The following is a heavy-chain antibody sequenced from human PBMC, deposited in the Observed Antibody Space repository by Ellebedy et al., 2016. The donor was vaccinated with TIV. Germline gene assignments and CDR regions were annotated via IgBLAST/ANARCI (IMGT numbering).Heavy chain of an antibody. V-gene: IGHV3-9*01. CDR1: GFSFDDYA. CDR2: ISWNSGSI. D-gene: IGHD5-12*01. Sequence: SLKISXAASGFSFDDYAMHWVRQAPGKGLEWVSGISWNSGSIGYADSVKGRFTISRDNAKNTLYLEMKSLRGDDTAVYYCARTIVATSSLDYWGQGILVTVSS. J-gene: IGHJ4*02. CDR3: ARTIVATSSLDY.